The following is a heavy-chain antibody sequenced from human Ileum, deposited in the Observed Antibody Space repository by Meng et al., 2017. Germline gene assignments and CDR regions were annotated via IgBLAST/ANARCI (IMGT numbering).Heavy chain of an antibody. V-gene: IGHV3-23*01. J-gene: IGHJ4*02. D-gene: IGHD6-13*01. Sequence: SWYTFRGSDMSWVRKVPGKGLEWVSAISGSGGGTYYADSVKGQFTISRDNSKNALYLQMNSLRAEDTAVYYCAKDLIAAPGNKYFDDWGQGTLV. CDR3: AKDLIAAPGNKYFDD. CDR2: ISGSGGGT. CDR1: WYTFRGSD.